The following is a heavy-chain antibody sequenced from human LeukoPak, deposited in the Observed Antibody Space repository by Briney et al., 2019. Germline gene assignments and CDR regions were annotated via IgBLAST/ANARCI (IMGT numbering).Heavy chain of an antibody. D-gene: IGHD2-15*01. V-gene: IGHV3-48*03. CDR1: GFTPSSYE. CDR2: ISSSGSTI. J-gene: IGHJ4*02. CDR3: ARAPPYCSGGSCYGGSDY. Sequence: GGTLRPSCAPSGFTPSSYEMNWVRQAPGRGPEWGAYISSSGSTIYYADSVTGRFTISRDNAKNSLYLQMNSLRAEDTAVYYCARAPPYCSGGSCYGGSDYWGQGTLVTVSS.